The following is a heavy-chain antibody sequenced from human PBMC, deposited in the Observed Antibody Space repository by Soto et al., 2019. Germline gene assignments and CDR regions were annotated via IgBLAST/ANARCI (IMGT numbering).Heavy chain of an antibody. Sequence: QVQLVESGGGVVQPGRSLRLSCAASGFTFSSYAMHWVRQAPGKGLEWVAVISYDGSNKYYADSVKGRCTISRDNSKNTRYLQMISRRGEDTAVEYCARWAHCDYPSYYYGMDVWGQGTTVNVSS. D-gene: IGHD4-17*01. CDR1: GFTFSSYA. J-gene: IGHJ6*02. CDR3: ARWAHCDYPSYYYGMDV. V-gene: IGHV3-30-3*01. CDR2: ISYDGSNK.